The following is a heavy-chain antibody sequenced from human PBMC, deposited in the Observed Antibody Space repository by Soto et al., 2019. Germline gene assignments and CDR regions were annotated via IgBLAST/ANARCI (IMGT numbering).Heavy chain of an antibody. V-gene: IGHV3-30-3*01. CDR3: ARDYDSSGWYLYGSFDY. CDR1: GFTFSSYA. Sequence: QPGGSLRLSCAASGFTFSSYAMHWVRQAPGKGLEWVAVISYDGSNKYYADSVKGRFTISRDNSKNTLYLQMNSLRAEDTAVYYCARDYDSSGWYLYGSFDYWGQGTLVTVSS. J-gene: IGHJ4*02. D-gene: IGHD6-19*01. CDR2: ISYDGSNK.